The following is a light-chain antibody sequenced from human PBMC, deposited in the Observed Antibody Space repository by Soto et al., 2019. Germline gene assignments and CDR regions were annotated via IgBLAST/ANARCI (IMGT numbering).Light chain of an antibody. CDR2: EVS. CDR3: SSYTSTSTLV. J-gene: IGLJ1*01. V-gene: IGLV2-14*01. Sequence: QSALTQPASVSGSPGQSIIISCTGTSSDVGGYDYVSWFQQHPGKAPKLMIFEVSNRPPGVSDRFSGSKSGNTASLTISGLQAEDEADYYCSSYTSTSTLVFGTGTKLTVL. CDR1: SSDVGGYDY.